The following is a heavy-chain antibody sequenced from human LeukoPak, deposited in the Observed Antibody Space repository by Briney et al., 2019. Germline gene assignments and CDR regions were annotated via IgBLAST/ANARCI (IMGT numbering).Heavy chain of an antibody. CDR1: GFTLSDYH. CDR2: ITTISHYI. Sequence: GGSLRLSCAASGFTLSDYHLNWVRQAPGKGLEWLSSITTISHYIYYAGAVRGRFTISRDNAKNSLYLQMNSLRGEDTAVYYCARSGGPGAYHQLRYNWFDPWGQGTLVTVSS. CDR3: ARSGGPGAYHQLRYNWFDP. V-gene: IGHV3-21*01. J-gene: IGHJ5*02. D-gene: IGHD2-15*01.